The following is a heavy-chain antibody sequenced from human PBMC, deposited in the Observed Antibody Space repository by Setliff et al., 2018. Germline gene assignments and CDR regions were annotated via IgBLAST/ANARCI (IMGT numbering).Heavy chain of an antibody. V-gene: IGHV3-23*03. CDR1: GFAFSTYG. D-gene: IGHD1-7*01. CDR3: AKPQLELRWGFES. CDR2: IYRGDRDT. J-gene: IGHJ4*02. Sequence: PGGSLRLSCAASGFAFSTYGIHWVRQTPGKGLEWVSTIYRGDRDTFYTDSVKGRFTIFRDSSKNTLYLQMTSLRAEDTAVYYCAKPQLELRWGFESWGQGTLVTVSS.